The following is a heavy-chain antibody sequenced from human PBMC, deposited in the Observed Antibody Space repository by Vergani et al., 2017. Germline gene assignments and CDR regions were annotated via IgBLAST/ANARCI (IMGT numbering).Heavy chain of an antibody. CDR3: ARGMGYSGYGPSRWFDP. J-gene: IGHJ5*02. Sequence: QVQLQEWGAGLLKTSETLSLTCAVYGGSFSGYYWSWIRQPPGKGLEWIGEINHSGSTNYNPSLKSRVTISVDTSKNQFSLKLSSVTAADTAVYYCARGMGYSGYGPSRWFDPWGQGTLVTVSS. D-gene: IGHD5-12*01. CDR1: GGSFSGYY. CDR2: INHSGST. V-gene: IGHV4-34*01.